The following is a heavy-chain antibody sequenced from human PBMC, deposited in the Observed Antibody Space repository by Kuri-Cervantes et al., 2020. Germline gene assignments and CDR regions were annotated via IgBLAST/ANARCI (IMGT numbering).Heavy chain of an antibody. CDR1: GFTFSNCW. V-gene: IGHV3-7*03. J-gene: IGHJ4*02. Sequence: GESLKSSCAASGFTFSNCWMTWVRQAPGKGLEWVANIKQDGSEKYYVDSVKGRFTISRDNAKNSLYLQMNSLRVDDTAVYYCARGASSGGTYWGQGTLVTVSS. CDR3: ARGASSGGTY. D-gene: IGHD2-15*01. CDR2: IKQDGSEK.